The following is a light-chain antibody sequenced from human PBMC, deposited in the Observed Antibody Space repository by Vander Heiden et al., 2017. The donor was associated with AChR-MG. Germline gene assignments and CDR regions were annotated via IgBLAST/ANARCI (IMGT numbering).Light chain of an antibody. CDR1: QSVSSTY. V-gene: IGKV3-20*01. CDR3: QQDVSLWT. Sequence: EIVLTQSPGTLSLSPGERATLSCRASQSVSSTYLAWYQQKPGQAPRLIIYGASSRATGIPDRFSGSGSGTDFTLTISRLEPEDSAVYYWQQDVSLWTFGQGTKVEIK. CDR2: GAS. J-gene: IGKJ1*01.